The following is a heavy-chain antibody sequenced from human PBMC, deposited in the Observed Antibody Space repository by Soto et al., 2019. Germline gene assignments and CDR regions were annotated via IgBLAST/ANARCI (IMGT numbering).Heavy chain of an antibody. CDR3: ARDSMTTVTNQWFDP. Sequence: QVQLVESGGGLVKPGGSLRLSCAASGFTFSDYYMSWIRQAPGKGLEWVSYISSSSSYTNYADSVKGRFTISRDNAKXSLYLQMNSLRAEDTDVYYCARDSMTTVTNQWFDPWGQGTLVTVSS. CDR2: ISSSSSYT. V-gene: IGHV3-11*05. D-gene: IGHD4-17*01. CDR1: GFTFSDYY. J-gene: IGHJ5*02.